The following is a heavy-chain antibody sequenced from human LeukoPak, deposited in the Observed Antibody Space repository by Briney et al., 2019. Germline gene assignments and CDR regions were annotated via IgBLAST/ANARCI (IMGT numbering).Heavy chain of an antibody. V-gene: IGHV3-49*04. Sequence: GGSLRLSCTTSGFTFGDYAMSWVRQAPGKGLEWVGVIRSKAYGGTTEYAAYVKGRFTISRDDSKRIAYLQMNSLKTEDTAVYYCQSYYYDSSGYYYIDQWGQGTLVTVSS. J-gene: IGHJ4*02. D-gene: IGHD3-22*01. CDR2: IRSKAYGGTT. CDR1: GFTFGDYA. CDR3: QSYYYDSSGYYYIDQ.